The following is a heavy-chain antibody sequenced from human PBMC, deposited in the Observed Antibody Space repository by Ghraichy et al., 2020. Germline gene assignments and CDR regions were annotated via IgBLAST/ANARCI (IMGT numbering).Heavy chain of an antibody. J-gene: IGHJ4*02. Sequence: GGSLRLSCAASGFTFSNAWMSWVRQAPGKGLEWVGRIKSKTDGRTTDYAAPVKGRFTISRDDSKNTLYLQMNSLKTEDTAVYYCTATYYYDSSGYYYYWGQGTLVTVSS. D-gene: IGHD3-22*01. CDR2: IKSKTDGRTT. CDR1: GFTFSNAW. V-gene: IGHV3-15*01. CDR3: TATYYYDSSGYYYY.